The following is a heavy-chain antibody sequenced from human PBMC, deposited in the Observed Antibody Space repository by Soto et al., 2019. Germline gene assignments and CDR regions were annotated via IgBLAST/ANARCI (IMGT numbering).Heavy chain of an antibody. Sequence: SETLSLTCAGYGGSFSGYYWNWIRQPPGKGLEWIGEIYHSGSTNYNPSLKSRVTISVDTSKNQFSLKLSSVTAADTAVYYCARHEATFDYWGQGTLVTVSS. V-gene: IGHV4-34*01. CDR3: ARHEATFDY. CDR1: GGSFSGYY. J-gene: IGHJ4*02. CDR2: IYHSGST.